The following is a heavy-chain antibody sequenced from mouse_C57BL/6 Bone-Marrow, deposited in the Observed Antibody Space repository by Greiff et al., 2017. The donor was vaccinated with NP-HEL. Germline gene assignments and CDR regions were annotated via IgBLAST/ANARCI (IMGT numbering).Heavy chain of an antibody. D-gene: IGHD1-1*01. Sequence: QVQLQQPGAELVKPGASVKLSCKASGYTFTSYWMHWVKQRPGQGLEWIGEIDPSDSYTNSNQKFKGKATLTVDTSSSTAYMQLNSSTSEDDAAYYCASLWITTVYYFDYWGQGTTLTVSS. CDR3: ASLWITTVYYFDY. CDR2: IDPSDSYT. CDR1: GYTFTSYW. V-gene: IGHV1-50*01. J-gene: IGHJ2*01.